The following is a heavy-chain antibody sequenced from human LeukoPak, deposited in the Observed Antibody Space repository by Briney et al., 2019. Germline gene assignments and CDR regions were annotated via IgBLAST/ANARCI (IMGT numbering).Heavy chain of an antibody. CDR2: ISGSGGTT. D-gene: IGHD4-23*01. CDR1: GFTFSSYA. J-gene: IGHJ3*02. CDR3: ASHVYGGSPFDI. V-gene: IGHV3-23*01. Sequence: GGSLRLSCAASGFTFSSYAMSWVRQAPGKGLEWVSAISGSGGTTYYADSVKGRFTISRDNAKNTVYLQMNSLRAEDTAVYYCASHVYGGSPFDIWGQGTMVTVSS.